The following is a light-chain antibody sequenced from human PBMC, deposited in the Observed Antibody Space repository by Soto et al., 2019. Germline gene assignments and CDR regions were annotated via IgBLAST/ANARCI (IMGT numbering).Light chain of an antibody. CDR2: GNT. Sequence: QSVLTQPPSVSGAPGQRVNISCTGSSSSIGAGYDVHWYQQLPGTAPKLLIYGNTNRPSGVPDRFSGSKSGTSASLAITGLQAEDEADYYCQSYDSSPGASYVFGTGTKVTV. J-gene: IGLJ1*01. CDR1: SSSIGAGYD. V-gene: IGLV1-40*01. CDR3: QSYDSSPGASYV.